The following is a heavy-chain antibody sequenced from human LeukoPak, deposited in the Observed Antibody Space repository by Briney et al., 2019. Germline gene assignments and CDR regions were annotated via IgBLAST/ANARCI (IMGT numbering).Heavy chain of an antibody. CDR2: IIYDGSNK. CDR1: GFTFSSYG. V-gene: IGHV3-30*19. Sequence: GGSLRLSCAASGFTFSSYGMHWVRQAPGKWLEWVAVIIYDGSNKYYADSVKGRFTISRDNSKNTLYLQMNDLRPEDTAVYYCAKGPDYYDNSGYYDRCVDWGQGTLVTVSS. D-gene: IGHD3-22*01. CDR3: AKGPDYYDNSGYYDRCVD. J-gene: IGHJ4*02.